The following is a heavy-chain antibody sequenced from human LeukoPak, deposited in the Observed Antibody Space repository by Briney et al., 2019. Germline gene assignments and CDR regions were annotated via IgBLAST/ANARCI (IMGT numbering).Heavy chain of an antibody. J-gene: IGHJ3*02. CDR1: GGSITNSY. D-gene: IGHD1-1*01. CDR2: INYSGST. Sequence: SETLSLTCTVSGGSITNSYWNWIRQSPGKGLEWIGYINYSGSTNYNPSLKSRVTISVDTSKNQFSLKLSSVTAADTAMYFCARDPLSTNDFDIWRQGTMVTVSS. V-gene: IGHV4-59*01. CDR3: ARDPLSTNDFDI.